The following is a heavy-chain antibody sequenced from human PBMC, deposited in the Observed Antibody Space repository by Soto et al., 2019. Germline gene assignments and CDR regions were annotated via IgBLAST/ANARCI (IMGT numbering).Heavy chain of an antibody. CDR2: IRGNGADT. CDR1: GFTFSSYA. V-gene: IGHV3-23*01. D-gene: IGHD6-19*01. CDR3: GKERQGSGWFVCSN. Sequence: GGSLRPSFAASGFTFSSYAMSWVPEAPGKGLESVSAIRGNGADTSYAGSVRGWFTIARDNSKDTMFLEMNSLRAEDTAVYYCGKERQGSGWFVCSNWGQGILVTVSS. J-gene: IGHJ1*01.